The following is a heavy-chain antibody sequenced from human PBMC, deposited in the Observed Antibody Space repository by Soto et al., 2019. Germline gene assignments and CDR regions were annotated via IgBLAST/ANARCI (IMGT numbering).Heavy chain of an antibody. CDR2: LYSGCST. Sequence: GGSLRLSCAASGFIVSSTYMSWVRQAPGKGLEWVSVLYSGCSTYYADSVKGRFTISRHKSKNTLYLQMNSLRVEDTAVYYCARGSVAVAGTGDHWGQGALVTVSS. J-gene: IGHJ4*02. D-gene: IGHD6-19*01. V-gene: IGHV3-53*04. CDR1: GFIVSSTY. CDR3: ARGSVAVAGTGDH.